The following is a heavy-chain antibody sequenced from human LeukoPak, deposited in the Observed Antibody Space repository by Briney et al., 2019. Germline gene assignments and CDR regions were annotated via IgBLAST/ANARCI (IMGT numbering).Heavy chain of an antibody. CDR3: ARGDRPGEWLVPLNFDY. CDR2: ISSSSSTR. D-gene: IGHD6-19*01. CDR1: GFTFISFS. V-gene: IGHV3-48*01. Sequence: GGSLRLSCAASGFTFISFSMNWVSQAPGKVLERVSYISSSSSTRCYADSVKGRFTIFRDNAKNSMYMQMNRLRAEDTAVYYCARGDRPGEWLVPLNFDYWGQGTLVTVSS. J-gene: IGHJ4*02.